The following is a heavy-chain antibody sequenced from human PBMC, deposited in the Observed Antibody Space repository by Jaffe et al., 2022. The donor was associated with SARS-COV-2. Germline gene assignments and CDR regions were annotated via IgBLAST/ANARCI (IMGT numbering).Heavy chain of an antibody. CDR2: IRQDGSEK. J-gene: IGHJ6*02. Sequence: EVQLVESGGGLVQPGGSLRLSCAASGFTFSTHWMSWVRQPPGKGLEWVANIRQDGSEKYYVDSVKGRFTISRDNAKKSLYVQMNSLRAEDTAIYYCARGPRITIFGVVETAGVDVWGQGTTVTVSS. D-gene: IGHD3-3*01. CDR3: ARGPRITIFGVVETAGVDV. V-gene: IGHV3-7*03. CDR1: GFTFSTHW.